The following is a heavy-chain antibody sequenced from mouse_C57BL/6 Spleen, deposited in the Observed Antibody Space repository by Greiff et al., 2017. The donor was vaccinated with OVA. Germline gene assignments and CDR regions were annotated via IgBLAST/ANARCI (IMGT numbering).Heavy chain of an antibody. CDR1: GYTFTSYW. V-gene: IGHV1-50*01. Sequence: VQLQQSGAELVKPGASVKLSCKASGYTFTSYWMQWVKQRPGQGLEWIGEIDPSDSYTNYNQKFKGKATLTVDTSSSTAYMQLSSLTSEDSAVYYCARSETFDYWGQGTTLTVSS. J-gene: IGHJ2*01. CDR3: ARSETFDY. CDR2: IDPSDSYT.